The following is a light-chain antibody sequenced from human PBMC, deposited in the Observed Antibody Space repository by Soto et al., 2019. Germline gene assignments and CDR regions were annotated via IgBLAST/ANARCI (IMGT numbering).Light chain of an antibody. J-gene: IGKJ1*01. Sequence: EIVLTQSPGTLSLSPGERATLSCRASQSVASRHLAWYQQRSGQAPRLLIYGTSSRAIHTPDRFSGSGSGTDFTLTISDLEPEDFAVYFCQHFGNSLWTFGQGTKVDI. CDR2: GTS. CDR3: QHFGNSLWT. V-gene: IGKV3-20*01. CDR1: QSVASRH.